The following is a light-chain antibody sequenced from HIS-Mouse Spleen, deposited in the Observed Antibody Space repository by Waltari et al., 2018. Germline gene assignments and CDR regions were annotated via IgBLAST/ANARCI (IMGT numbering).Light chain of an antibody. Sequence: DIVMTQTPLSLSVTPGQPASISCKSSQSLLHSDGKTYLYWYLQKPGQSPQLLIYEVSNRLSGVAVRFSGSGSGTDFTMKISRVEAEDVGVYYCMQSIQLPRTFGQGTKVEIK. CDR3: MQSIQLPRT. J-gene: IGKJ1*01. V-gene: IGKV2D-29*02. CDR2: EVS. CDR1: QSLLHSDGKTY.